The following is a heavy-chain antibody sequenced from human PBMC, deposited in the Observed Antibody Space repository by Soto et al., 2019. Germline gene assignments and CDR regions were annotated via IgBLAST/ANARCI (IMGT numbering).Heavy chain of an antibody. CDR1: GLTFSSYS. CDR3: AKVIWEPYYYDMDV. J-gene: IGHJ6*03. D-gene: IGHD1-26*01. V-gene: IGHV3-23*01. CDR2: ISGRGGST. Sequence: PGGPLRLSSAASGLTFSSYSMSWVRQAPGKGLEWVSAISGRGGSTYYADSVKGRFTLSRDNSKNTLYLQMNSLRAEDTAVYYCAKVIWEPYYYDMDVWGKGTTVTVSS.